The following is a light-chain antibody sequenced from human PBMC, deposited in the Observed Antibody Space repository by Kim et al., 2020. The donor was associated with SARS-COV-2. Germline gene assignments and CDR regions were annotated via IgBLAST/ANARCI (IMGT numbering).Light chain of an antibody. J-gene: IGLJ3*02. Sequence: VSASTGQSATISCTGTSSDVGSYNRVSWYQQPPVTAPNLMIYEVSNRPSGVPDRFSGSKSGNTASLTISGLQAEDEADYYCSSSWVFGGGTQLTVL. CDR1: SSDVGSYNR. CDR3: SSSWV. CDR2: EVS. V-gene: IGLV2-18*02.